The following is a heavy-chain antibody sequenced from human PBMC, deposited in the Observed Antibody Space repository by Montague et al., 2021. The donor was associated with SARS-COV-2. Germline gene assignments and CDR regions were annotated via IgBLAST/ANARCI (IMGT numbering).Heavy chain of an antibody. CDR1: GFALSSYN. J-gene: IGHJ4*02. CDR2: ISSSSSTR. CDR3: TRGVHLSISGWYCDS. Sequence: YLSLSCSASGFALSSYNMNWVRQAPGKGLEYVSYISSSSSTRHYAESVKGRFTISRGNARNSLYLQMVSLRDEDTAVYYCTRGVHLSISGWYCDSWGQGTLVTVSS. D-gene: IGHD6-19*01. V-gene: IGHV3-48*02.